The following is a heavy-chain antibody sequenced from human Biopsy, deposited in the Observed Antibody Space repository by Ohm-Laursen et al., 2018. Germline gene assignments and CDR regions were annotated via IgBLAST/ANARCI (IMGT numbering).Heavy chain of an antibody. Sequence: GSLRLSCSASGFSLTNYTINWVRQAPGKGLEWGSSISRSTSHILYAETLKGRFTSSRDNAKDSVYLQMNGLRVEDTAVYYCARGRSHLLPDHDWFDPWGQGTLVTVSS. J-gene: IGHJ5*02. CDR2: ISRSTSHI. CDR1: GFSLTNYT. V-gene: IGHV3-21*06. D-gene: IGHD1-26*01. CDR3: ARGRSHLLPDHDWFDP.